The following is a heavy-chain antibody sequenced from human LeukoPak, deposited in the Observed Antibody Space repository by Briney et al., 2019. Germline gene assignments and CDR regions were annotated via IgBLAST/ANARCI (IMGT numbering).Heavy chain of an antibody. CDR3: ARDRIVGASDAFDI. Sequence: GGSLRLSCAASRFTFSTYNMNWVRQAPGKGLEGVSYISSGSSTIHYADSVKGRFTISRDNAKNSLYLQMNSLRAEDTAVYYCARDRIVGASDAFDIWGQGTMVTVSS. V-gene: IGHV3-48*01. CDR2: ISSGSSTI. CDR1: RFTFSTYN. J-gene: IGHJ3*02. D-gene: IGHD1-26*01.